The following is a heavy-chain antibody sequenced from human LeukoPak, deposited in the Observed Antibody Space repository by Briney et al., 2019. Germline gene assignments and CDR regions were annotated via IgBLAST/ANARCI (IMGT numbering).Heavy chain of an antibody. V-gene: IGHV3-30*18. J-gene: IGHJ4*02. CDR1: GFTFSSYG. D-gene: IGHD2-2*01. CDR2: ISYDGGSQ. CDR3: AKGRPAAARFDEFDY. Sequence: GRSLRLSCAASGFTFSSYGMHWVRQAPGKGLEWVAAISYDGGSQYYTDSVKGRFSISRHNTNNTLFLQMNSLRAEDTAEYYCAKGRPAAARFDEFDYWGQGTLVTVSS.